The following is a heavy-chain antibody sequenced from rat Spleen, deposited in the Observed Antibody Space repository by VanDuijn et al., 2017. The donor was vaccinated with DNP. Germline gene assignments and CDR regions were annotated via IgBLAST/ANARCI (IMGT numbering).Heavy chain of an antibody. CDR2: ISYEGSST. D-gene: IGHD1-10*01. V-gene: IGHV5-22*01. CDR1: GFTFSDYY. Sequence: EVQLVGSGGGLVQPGRSLTLSCAASGFTFSDYYMAWVRQAPKKGLEWVASISYEGSSTYYGDSVKGRFTISRDNAKSTLYLQMNSLRSEDTATFYCARRGYNNAWYFDFWGPGTMVTVSS. J-gene: IGHJ1*01. CDR3: ARRGYNNAWYFDF.